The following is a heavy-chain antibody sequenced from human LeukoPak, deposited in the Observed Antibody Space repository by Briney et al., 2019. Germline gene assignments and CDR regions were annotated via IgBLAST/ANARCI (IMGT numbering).Heavy chain of an antibody. V-gene: IGHV3-48*04. CDR3: AREPAAAGKNWFDP. CDR2: ISGSSATI. CDR1: GFTFSSYS. J-gene: IGHJ5*02. D-gene: IGHD6-25*01. Sequence: GGSLRLSRAASGFTFSSYSMNWVRQAPGKGLEWVSYISGSSATIYYVDSVKGRFTISRDNAKNSLYLQMNSLRVEDTAVYYCAREPAAAGKNWFDPWGQGTLVTVSS.